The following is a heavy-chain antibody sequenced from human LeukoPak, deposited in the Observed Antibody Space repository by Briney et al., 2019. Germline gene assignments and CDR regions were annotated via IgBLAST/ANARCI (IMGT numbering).Heavy chain of an antibody. CDR1: GFTFGSYD. Sequence: PGGSLRLSCAASGFTFGSYDMHWVRQATGKGLEWVSAIGTGGDTYYLDSVKGRFTISRDNSKNTLYLQMNSLRAEDTAVYYCAIEMIAAVGDAFDIWGQGTMVTVSS. V-gene: IGHV3-13*01. CDR3: AIEMIAAVGDAFDI. J-gene: IGHJ3*02. CDR2: IGTGGDT. D-gene: IGHD6-13*01.